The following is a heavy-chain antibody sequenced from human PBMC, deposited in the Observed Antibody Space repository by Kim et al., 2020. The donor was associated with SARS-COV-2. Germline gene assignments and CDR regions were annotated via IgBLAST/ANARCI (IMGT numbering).Heavy chain of an antibody. J-gene: IGHJ4*02. CDR1: GGSISSYY. V-gene: IGHV4-59*13. CDR2: IYYSGST. CDR3: AQGRANWGSFDY. Sequence: SETLSLTCTVSGGSISSYYWSWIRQPPGKGLEWIGYIYYSGSTNYNPSLKSRVTISVDTSKNQFSLKLSSVTAADTAVYYCAQGRANWGSFDYWGQGTLVTVSS. D-gene: IGHD7-27*01.